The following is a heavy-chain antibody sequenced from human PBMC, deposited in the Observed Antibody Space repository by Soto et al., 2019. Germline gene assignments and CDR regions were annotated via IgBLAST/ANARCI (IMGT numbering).Heavy chain of an antibody. V-gene: IGHV3-21*01. J-gene: IGHJ6*02. Sequence: ESGGGLVNPGGSLRLSCTASGFAFNTYSMNWVRQAPGKGLECVSSINEDSTYIYYSDSLRGRITISRDNAKDSLFLQMNTLRPDDTAVYYCVRDLGRYFRSGYMDLWGDGATVTVSS. D-gene: IGHD3-9*01. CDR3: VRDLGRYFRSGYMDL. CDR2: INEDSTYI. CDR1: GFAFNTYS.